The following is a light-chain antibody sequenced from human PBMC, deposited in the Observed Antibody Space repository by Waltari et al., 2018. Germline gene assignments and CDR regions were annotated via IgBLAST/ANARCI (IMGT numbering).Light chain of an antibody. V-gene: IGLV2-23*02. J-gene: IGLJ3*02. CDR3: SSYAGSVV. Sequence: QSALTQPASVSGSRGQSITIPCTGSSSDIGSYNVVSCYQHHPGKAPKLLIYGVNNRPSGVSNRFSGSKSGNTASLTISGLQAEDEADYYCSSYAGSVVFGGGTKLTVL. CDR1: SSDIGSYNV. CDR2: GVN.